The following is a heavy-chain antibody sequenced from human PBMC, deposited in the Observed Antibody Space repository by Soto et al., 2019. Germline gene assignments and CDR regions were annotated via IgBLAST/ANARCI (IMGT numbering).Heavy chain of an antibody. J-gene: IGHJ4*02. CDR3: ARDYYDSSGYSYFDY. CDR2: FDPEDGET. CDR1: GYTLTGLS. D-gene: IGHD3-22*01. Sequence: GASVKVSCKVSGYTLTGLSMHWVRQAPGKGLEWMGGFDPEDGETIYAQKFQGRVTMTEDTSTDTAYMELSSLRSEDTAAYYCARDYYDSSGYSYFDYWGQGTLVTVSS. V-gene: IGHV1-24*01.